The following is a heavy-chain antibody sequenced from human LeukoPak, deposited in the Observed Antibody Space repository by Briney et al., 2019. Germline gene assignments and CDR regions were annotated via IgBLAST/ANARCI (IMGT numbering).Heavy chain of an antibody. V-gene: IGHV4-34*01. J-gene: IGHJ5*02. Sequence: SETLSLTCAVYGGSFSGYYWSWIRQPPGKGLEWIGEINHSGSTNYNPSLKSRVTISLDTSKNQFSLKLSSVTAADTAVYYCARDYYGSGSYSGGGFDPWGQGTLVTVSS. CDR2: INHSGST. D-gene: IGHD3-10*01. CDR3: ARDYYGSGSYSGGGFDP. CDR1: GGSFSGYY.